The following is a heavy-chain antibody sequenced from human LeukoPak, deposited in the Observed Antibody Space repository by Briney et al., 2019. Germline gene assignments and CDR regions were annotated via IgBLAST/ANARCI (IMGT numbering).Heavy chain of an antibody. J-gene: IGHJ6*02. D-gene: IGHD6-19*01. CDR1: GYTFTSYG. Sequence: ASVKVSCKASGYTFTSYGISWVRQAPGQGLEWMGWISAYNGNTNYAQKLQGRVTMTTDTSTSTAYMELRSLRSDDTAVYYCAREQWLVPGGYYYYGMDVWGQGTTVTVSS. CDR2: ISAYNGNT. V-gene: IGHV1-18*01. CDR3: AREQWLVPGGYYYYGMDV.